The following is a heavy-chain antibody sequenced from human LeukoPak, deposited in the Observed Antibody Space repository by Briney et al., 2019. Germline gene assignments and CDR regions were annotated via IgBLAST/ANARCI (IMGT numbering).Heavy chain of an antibody. CDR2: IYHSGST. CDR3: AREKSSGVLDP. D-gene: IGHD2-15*01. CDR1: GGSISSGGYS. Sequence: SETLSLTCAVSGGSISSGGYSWSWIRQPPGKGLEWIGYIYHSGSTYYNPSLKSRVTISVDRSKNQFSLKLSSVTAADTAVYYRAREKSSGVLDPWGQGTLVTVSS. J-gene: IGHJ5*02. V-gene: IGHV4-30-2*01.